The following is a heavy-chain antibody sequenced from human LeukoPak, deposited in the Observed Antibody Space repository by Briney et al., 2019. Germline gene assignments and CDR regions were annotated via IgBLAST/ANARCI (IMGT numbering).Heavy chain of an antibody. CDR2: IRYDGSNK. D-gene: IGHD5-18*01. CDR1: GFTFSNYG. V-gene: IGHV3-30*02. Sequence: PGGSLRLSXAASGFTFSNYGMHWVRQAPGKGLEWVAFIRYDGSNKYYVDSMKGRFTISRDNSKSTLYLQMNSLSAEDTAVYYCAKERAQYTYGPYYFGYWGQGTLVTVSS. J-gene: IGHJ4*02. CDR3: AKERAQYTYGPYYFGY.